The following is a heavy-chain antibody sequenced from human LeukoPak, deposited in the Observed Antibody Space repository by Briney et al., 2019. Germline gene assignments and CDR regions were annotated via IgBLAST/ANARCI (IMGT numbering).Heavy chain of an antibody. CDR3: ARGPNSNWSGLDF. D-gene: IGHD6-6*01. Sequence: GGSLRLSCAASGNYWMHWVRQVPGKGLVWVSRISPTGSTTSYADSVKGRFTVSRDNAKNTLYLQVNNLRAEDTAVYYCARGPNSNWSGLDFWGQGTLLTVSS. CDR2: ISPTGSTT. V-gene: IGHV3-74*01. J-gene: IGHJ4*02. CDR1: GNYW.